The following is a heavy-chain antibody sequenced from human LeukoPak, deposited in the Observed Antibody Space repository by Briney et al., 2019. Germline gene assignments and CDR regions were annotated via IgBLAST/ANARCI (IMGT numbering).Heavy chain of an antibody. CDR3: ARDVLGDYDY. CDR2: ITPSSSSI. Sequence: GGSLRLSCAASGFTFSSYSMNWVRQAPGKGLEWISHITPSSSSIYYADSVRGRFTTSRDNAKNSMYLQMNSLRTEDTAVYYCARDVLGDYDYWGQGTLVSVSS. D-gene: IGHD4-17*01. J-gene: IGHJ4*02. CDR1: GFTFSSYS. V-gene: IGHV3-48*01.